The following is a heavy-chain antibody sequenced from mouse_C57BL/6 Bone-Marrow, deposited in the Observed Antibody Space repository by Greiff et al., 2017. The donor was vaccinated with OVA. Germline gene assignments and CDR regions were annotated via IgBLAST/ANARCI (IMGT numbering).Heavy chain of an antibody. D-gene: IGHD2-2*01. CDR2: IDPENGET. CDR1: GFNIKDDY. Sequence: EVHLVESGAELVRPGASVKLSCPASGFNIKDDYMHWVKQRPEQGLEWIGWIDPENGETEYASKFQGKATITADTSSNTAYLQLSSLTSEDTAVYYCTTCGGYAWYFDVWGTGTTVTVSS. J-gene: IGHJ1*03. CDR3: TTCGGYAWYFDV. V-gene: IGHV14-4*01.